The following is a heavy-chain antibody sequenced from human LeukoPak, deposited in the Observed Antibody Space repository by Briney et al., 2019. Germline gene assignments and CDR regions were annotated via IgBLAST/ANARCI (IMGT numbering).Heavy chain of an antibody. D-gene: IGHD7-27*01. CDR1: GGSISSSDSY. V-gene: IGHV4-39*07. CDR2: IYYSGTT. CDR3: ASRKLGNDY. J-gene: IGHJ4*02. Sequence: SETLSLTCTVSGGSISSSDSYWGWIRQPPGKGLEWIGNIYYSGTTYYNPSLKSRVTISADTSKNQFSLKLISVTAADTAVYYCASRKLGNDYWGQGTLVTVSS.